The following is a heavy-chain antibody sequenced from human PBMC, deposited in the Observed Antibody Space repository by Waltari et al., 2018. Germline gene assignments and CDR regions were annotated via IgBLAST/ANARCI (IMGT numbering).Heavy chain of an antibody. CDR3: ARGTAATGFDY. CDR2: TYYRSKWSN. D-gene: IGHD6-25*01. J-gene: IGHJ4*02. CDR1: GASVSRNRAA. V-gene: IGHV6-1*01. Sequence: QVQLQQSGPGLVKPSQTLSLPCAISGASVSRNRAAWNCIRQSPSRGLEWLGRTYYRSKWSNDYAVSVKSRITINADTSKNQFSLQVNSVTPEDTAVYYCARGTAATGFDYWGQGTLVTVSS.